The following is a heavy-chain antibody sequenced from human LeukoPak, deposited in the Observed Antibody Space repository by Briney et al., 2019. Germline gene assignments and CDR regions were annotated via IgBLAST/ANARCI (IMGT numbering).Heavy chain of an antibody. CDR1: GFTFSTYW. CDR3: GKVSVPAAIKGDYFDY. J-gene: IGHJ4*02. D-gene: IGHD2-2*02. V-gene: IGHV3-7*01. Sequence: GGSLRLSCAASGFTFSTYWMTWVRQAPGKGLEWVANIKQDGSETYYVDSVKGRFTISRDNAKNSLYLQMNSLRAEDTAVYYCGKVSVPAAIKGDYFDYWGQGTLVTVSS. CDR2: IKQDGSET.